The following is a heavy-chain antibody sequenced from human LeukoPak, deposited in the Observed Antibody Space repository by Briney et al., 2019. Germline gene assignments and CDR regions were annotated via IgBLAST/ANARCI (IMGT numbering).Heavy chain of an antibody. CDR1: GFTFSDCY. CDR3: ARDYGQLDSFFDY. V-gene: IGHV3-11*01. CDR2: ISSSGSTI. D-gene: IGHD6-6*01. Sequence: GGSLTLSCAASGFTFSDCYMSWIREAPGKGLEWVSYISSSGSTIYYADSVKGRFTISRDNAKNSLYLQMNSLRAEDTAVYYCARDYGQLDSFFDYWGQGTLVTVSS. J-gene: IGHJ4*02.